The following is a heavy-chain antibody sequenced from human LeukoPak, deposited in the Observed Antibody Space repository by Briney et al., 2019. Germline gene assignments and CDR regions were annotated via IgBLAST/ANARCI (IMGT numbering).Heavy chain of an antibody. CDR3: AKDYPPSLVLSA. Sequence: GGSLRLSCAASGFTFSDYAMSWVRQAPGKGLEWVSAVSASGDSTYSVDSVKGRFTISRDNSKTRLYLQMNRLRAEDTAVYYCAKDYPPSLVLSAWGQGTLVSVSS. CDR1: GFTFSDYA. J-gene: IGHJ5*02. D-gene: IGHD6-6*01. CDR2: VSASGDST. V-gene: IGHV3-23*01.